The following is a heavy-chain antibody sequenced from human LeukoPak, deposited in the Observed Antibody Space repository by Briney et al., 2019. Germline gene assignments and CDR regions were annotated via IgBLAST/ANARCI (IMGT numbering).Heavy chain of an antibody. V-gene: IGHV4-31*03. J-gene: IGHJ5*02. CDR1: GGSISSGGYY. CDR2: IYYSGST. CDR3: TRDRYCTNGVCYFGFDP. Sequence: SETLSLTCTVSGGSISSGGYYCSWIRQHPGKGLEWIGYIYYSGSTYYNPSLKSRVTLSVDTSKNQFSLKLSPVTAADTAVYYCTRDRYCTNGVCYFGFDPWGQGTLVTVSS. D-gene: IGHD2-8*01.